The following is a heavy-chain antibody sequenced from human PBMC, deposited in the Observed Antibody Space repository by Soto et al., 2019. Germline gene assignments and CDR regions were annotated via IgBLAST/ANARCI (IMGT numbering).Heavy chain of an antibody. CDR2: IYYSGST. J-gene: IGHJ3*02. CDR1: GGSISSGGYY. CDR3: ARGYYGSGSYLAAFDI. D-gene: IGHD3-10*01. V-gene: IGHV4-31*03. Sequence: QVQLQESGPGLVKPSQTLSLTCTVSGGSISSGGYYWSWIRQHPGKGLEWIGYIYYSGSTYYNPSLKGRVTISVDTSKNQFSLKLSSVTAADTAVYYCARGYYGSGSYLAAFDIWGQGTMVTVSS.